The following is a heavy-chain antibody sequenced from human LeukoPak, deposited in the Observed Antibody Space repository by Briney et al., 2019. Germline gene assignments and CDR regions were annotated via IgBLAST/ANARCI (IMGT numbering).Heavy chain of an antibody. J-gene: IGHJ4*02. CDR1: GGSISRGAYY. V-gene: IGHV4-31*03. Sequence: PSETLSLTCTVSGGSISRGAYYWSWIRQHPGKGLEWIGYIHYSGSTYYNPSLKSRVTISVDTSKNQFSLNLSSVTAADTAVYYCARAPDSNFYDRSGFDYWGQGTLITVSS. CDR2: IHYSGST. D-gene: IGHD3-22*01. CDR3: ARAPDSNFYDRSGFDY.